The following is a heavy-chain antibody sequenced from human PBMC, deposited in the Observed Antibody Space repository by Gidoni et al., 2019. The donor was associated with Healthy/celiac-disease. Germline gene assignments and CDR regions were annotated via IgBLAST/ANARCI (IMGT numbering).Heavy chain of an antibody. CDR2: INPNSGGT. Sequence: VQQVQSGAEVKKPGASVKVSCKASGYNFTGYYMHWVRQAPGQGLEWMGWINPNSGGTNYAQKFQGRVTMTRDTSISTAYMELSRLRSDDTAVYYCARGYCRSTSCDAFDIWGQGTMVTVSS. V-gene: IGHV1-2*02. CDR3: ARGYCRSTSCDAFDI. CDR1: GYNFTGYY. J-gene: IGHJ3*02. D-gene: IGHD2-2*01.